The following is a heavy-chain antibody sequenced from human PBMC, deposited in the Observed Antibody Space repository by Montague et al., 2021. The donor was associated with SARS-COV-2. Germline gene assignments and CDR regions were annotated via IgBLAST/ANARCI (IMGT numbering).Heavy chain of an antibody. J-gene: IGHJ4*02. Sequence: SRRLSCAASGFNFSSYAMSWVRQAPGKGLEWVSAISGSGGSTYYADSVKGRFTISRDNSKNTLYLQMNSLRAEDTAVYYCRVGNYYDSISDYWGQGTLVTVSS. CDR2: ISGSGGST. V-gene: IGHV3-23*01. CDR3: RVGNYYDSISDY. D-gene: IGHD3-22*01. CDR1: GFNFSSYA.